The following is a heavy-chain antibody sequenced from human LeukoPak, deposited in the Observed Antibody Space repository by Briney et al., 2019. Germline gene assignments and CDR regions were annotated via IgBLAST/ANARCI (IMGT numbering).Heavy chain of an antibody. CDR3: ARDSPQGGYYDSSGYYSH. V-gene: IGHV4-30-4*08. CDR2: IYYSGST. CDR1: GGSISSGDYY. Sequence: SEPLSLTCTVSGGSISSGDYYWSWIRQPPGKGLEWIGYIYYSGSTYYNPSLKSRVTISVDTSKNQFSLKLSSVTAADTAVYYCARDSPQGGYYDSSGYYSHWGQGTLVTVSS. J-gene: IGHJ4*02. D-gene: IGHD3-22*01.